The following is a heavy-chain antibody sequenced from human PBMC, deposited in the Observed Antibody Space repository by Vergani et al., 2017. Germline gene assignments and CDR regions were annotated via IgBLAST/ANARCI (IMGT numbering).Heavy chain of an antibody. V-gene: IGHV3-15*01. CDR2: IRSKNDGGTA. D-gene: IGHD2-2*02. J-gene: IGHJ4*02. CDR3: YTDYHDY. Sequence: EVQVVESGGGLIKPGGSLRLSCVVSGITFKNAWINWVRQAPGKGLEWIARIRSKNDGGTADYAAPLIGRFTISSDDSKDSAFLLVNNLKTEDTAVYFCYTDYHDYWGQGTLVTVSS. CDR1: GITFKNAW.